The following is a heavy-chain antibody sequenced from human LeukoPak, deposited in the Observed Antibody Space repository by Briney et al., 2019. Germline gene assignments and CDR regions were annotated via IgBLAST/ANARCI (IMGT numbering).Heavy chain of an antibody. V-gene: IGHV1-18*01. J-gene: IGHJ5*02. D-gene: IGHD2-2*01. CDR1: GYTFTSYG. CDR3: ARGIGGYCSSTSCYAGWFDP. Sequence: GASVKVSCKASGYTFTSYGISWVRQAPGQGLEWMGWISAYNGNTNYAQKLQGRVTMTADTSTSTAYMELRSLRSDDTAVYYCARGIGGYCSSTSCYAGWFDPWGQGTLVTVSS. CDR2: ISAYNGNT.